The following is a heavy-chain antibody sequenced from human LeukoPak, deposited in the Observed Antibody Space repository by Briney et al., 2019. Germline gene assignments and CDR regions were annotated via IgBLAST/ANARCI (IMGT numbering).Heavy chain of an antibody. D-gene: IGHD6-6*01. Sequence: PGGSLRLSCAASGFTFSSYAMSWVRQAPGKGLEWVSAISGSGGSTYYADSVKGRFTISRDNSRNTLDLQMNSLRAEDTAVYYCAKAGEGQHSSSLNYYYYYGLDVWGQGTTVTVSS. V-gene: IGHV3-23*01. CDR3: AKAGEGQHSSSLNYYYYYGLDV. CDR1: GFTFSSYA. J-gene: IGHJ6*02. CDR2: ISGSGGST.